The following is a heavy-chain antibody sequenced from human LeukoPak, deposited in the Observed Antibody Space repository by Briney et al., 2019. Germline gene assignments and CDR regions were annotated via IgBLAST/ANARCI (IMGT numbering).Heavy chain of an antibody. D-gene: IGHD3-16*01. Sequence: SGGSLRLSCAASGFTFSSYWMSWVRQAPGKGLEWVANIKQDGSEKYYVDSVKGRFTISRDNAKNSLYLQMNSLRAEDTAVYCCARECDYGAFDIWGQGIMVTVSS. CDR2: IKQDGSEK. CDR1: GFTFSSYW. J-gene: IGHJ3*02. CDR3: ARECDYGAFDI. V-gene: IGHV3-7*01.